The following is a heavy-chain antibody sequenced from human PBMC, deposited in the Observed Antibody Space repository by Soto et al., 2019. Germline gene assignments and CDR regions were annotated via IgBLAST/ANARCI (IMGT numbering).Heavy chain of an antibody. CDR3: ARGGLSWDYDSSGHQPGY. J-gene: IGHJ4*02. D-gene: IGHD3-22*01. V-gene: IGHV4-31*03. Sequence: SETPSPTSPVSGRTLSSGYYYSRWFRRHPGNGLEWIRYIYYTGSTYYNPSLKSRVTISVDTSKNQFSLKLSSVTAADTAVYYCARGGLSWDYDSSGHQPGYWGQGTLVTVSS. CDR2: IYYTGST. CDR1: GRTLSSGYYY.